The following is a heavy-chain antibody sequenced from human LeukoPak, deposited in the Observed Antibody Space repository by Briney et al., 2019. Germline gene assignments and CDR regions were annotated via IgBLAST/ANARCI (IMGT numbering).Heavy chain of an antibody. D-gene: IGHD2/OR15-2a*01. CDR3: ASLSSYYYMDV. Sequence: SETLSLTCTVSGGSISSYYWSWIRQPPGKGLEWIGYIYTSGSTNYNPSLKSRVTISVDTSKNQFSLKLSSVTAADTAVYYCASLSSYYYMDVWRKGTTVTVSS. J-gene: IGHJ6*03. CDR2: IYTSGST. V-gene: IGHV4-4*09. CDR1: GGSISSYY.